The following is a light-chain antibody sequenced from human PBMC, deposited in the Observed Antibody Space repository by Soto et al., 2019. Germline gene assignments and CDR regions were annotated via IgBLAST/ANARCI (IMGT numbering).Light chain of an antibody. V-gene: IGKV3-15*01. CDR2: GAS. CDR3: QEYNNWTQYA. CDR1: QSISSN. Sequence: EIVMTQSPATLSVSPGERATVSCRASQSISSNLAWYQQKPGQAPRLLIYGASTRATGIPARFSGSGSVTESTLTISCLQAEDVAVDEGQEYNNWTQYAVGQRTKLEIK. J-gene: IGKJ2*01.